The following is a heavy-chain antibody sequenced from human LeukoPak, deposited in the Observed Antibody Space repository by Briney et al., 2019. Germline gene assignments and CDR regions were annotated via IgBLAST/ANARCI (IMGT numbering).Heavy chain of an antibody. CDR2: ISSSSYI. V-gene: IGHV3-21*01. J-gene: IGHJ5*02. CDR3: ARGGATVMNWFDP. Sequence: GGSLRLSCAASGFTFSSYSMNWVRQAPGKGLEWVSSISSSSYIYYADSVKGRFTISRDSAKNSLYLQMNSLRAEDTAVYYCARGGATVMNWFDPWGQGTLVTVSS. D-gene: IGHD1-26*01. CDR1: GFTFSSYS.